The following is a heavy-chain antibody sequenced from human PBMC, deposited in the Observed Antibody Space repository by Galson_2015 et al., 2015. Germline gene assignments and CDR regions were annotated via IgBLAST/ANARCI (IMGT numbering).Heavy chain of an antibody. CDR3: ARSYGDNANYFDY. J-gene: IGHJ4*02. D-gene: IGHD4-17*01. Sequence: SLRLSCAVSGFTFSSHDMHWVRRTPGKGLEWVAVISLGGTNSHYADSVKGRFTISRDNPKNTLYLQINSLRAEDTAVYYCARSYGDNANYFDYWGQGTLVTVSS. CDR1: GFTFSSHD. V-gene: IGHV3-30*01. CDR2: ISLGGTNS.